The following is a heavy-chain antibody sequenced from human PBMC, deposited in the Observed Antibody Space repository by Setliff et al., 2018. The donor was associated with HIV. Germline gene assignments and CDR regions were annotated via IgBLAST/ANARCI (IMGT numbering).Heavy chain of an antibody. Sequence: ASVKVSCKASGYTFTSYGISWVRQAPGLGLEWMGWISAYNGHTNYAQKLHGRVTMTTDTSTSTAYMELRSLRSDDTAVYYWARGYSSSWYNYWGQGTLVTVSS. CDR3: ARGYSSSWYNY. CDR2: ISAYNGHT. CDR1: GYTFTSYG. D-gene: IGHD6-13*01. J-gene: IGHJ4*02. V-gene: IGHV1-18*01.